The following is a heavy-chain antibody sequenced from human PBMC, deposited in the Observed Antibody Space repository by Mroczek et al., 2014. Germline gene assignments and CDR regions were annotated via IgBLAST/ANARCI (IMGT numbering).Heavy chain of an antibody. J-gene: IGHJ3*02. CDR1: GFTFSSYD. D-gene: IGHD3-22*01. CDR3: ARGAENDSSGQNDAFDI. CDR2: IGTAGDT. Sequence: ESGEAWYSLGGSLRLSCAASGFTFSSYDMHWVRQATGKGLEWVSAIGTAGDTYYPGSVKGRFTISRENAKNSLYLQMNSLRAGDTAVYYCARGAENDSSGQNDAFDIWGQGTMVTVSS. V-gene: IGHV3-13*01.